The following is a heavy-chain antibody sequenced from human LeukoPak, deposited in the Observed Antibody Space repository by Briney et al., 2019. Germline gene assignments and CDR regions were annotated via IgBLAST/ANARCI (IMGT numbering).Heavy chain of an antibody. J-gene: IGHJ3*02. V-gene: IGHV3-7*01. CDR3: ARDRGGGYDPGAFDI. D-gene: IGHD2-15*01. Sequence: PGGSLRLSCAASGFTFSSYWMDWVRQAPGKGLGWVANIKQDGSEMYYVDSVKGRFTISRDNTKNSLFLHMSSLRAEDTAVYYCARDRGGGYDPGAFDIWGQGTMVTVSS. CDR2: IKQDGSEM. CDR1: GFTFSSYW.